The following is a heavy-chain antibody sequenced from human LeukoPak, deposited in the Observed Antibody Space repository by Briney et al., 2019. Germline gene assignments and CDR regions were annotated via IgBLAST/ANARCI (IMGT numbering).Heavy chain of an antibody. J-gene: IGHJ3*02. CDR3: ARAGRYYYDSSGYPHDAFDI. V-gene: IGHV1-18*01. Sequence: ASVKVSCKASGYTFTSFGLSWVRQAPGQGLEWMGWINTYNGNTNYAQKFQGRVTITADKSTSTAYMELSSLRSEDTAVYYCARAGRYYYDSSGYPHDAFDIWGQRTMVTVSS. D-gene: IGHD3-22*01. CDR1: GYTFTSFG. CDR2: INTYNGNT.